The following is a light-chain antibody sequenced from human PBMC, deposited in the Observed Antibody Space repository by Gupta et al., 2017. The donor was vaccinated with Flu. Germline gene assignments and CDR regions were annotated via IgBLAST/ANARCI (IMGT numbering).Light chain of an antibody. V-gene: IGKV2-24*01. CDR1: QGRVHHDGDTY. J-gene: IGKJ2*01. CDR3: MQRKQFPYT. Sequence: VTLGQPASISCRSSQGRVHHDGDTYLSWLQQRPGQPPRLLIYKSSNRYSGVPDRFSGSGAGTDFTLKISRVEAEDVGVFYCMQRKQFPYTFGQGTKLEIK. CDR2: KSS.